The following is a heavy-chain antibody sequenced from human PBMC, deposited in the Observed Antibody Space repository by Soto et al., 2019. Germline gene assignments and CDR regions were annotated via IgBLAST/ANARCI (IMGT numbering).Heavy chain of an antibody. CDR1: GFTFSSYG. D-gene: IGHD3-16*01. Sequence: QVQLVESGGGVVQPGRSLRLSCAASGFTFSSYGMHWVRQAPGKGLEWVAVISYDGSNKYYADSVKGRFTISRDNSKNTLYLQMNSLRAEDTAVYYCAKDGASNYYGMDVW. J-gene: IGHJ6*01. CDR3: AKDGASNYYGMDV. V-gene: IGHV3-30*18. CDR2: ISYDGSNK.